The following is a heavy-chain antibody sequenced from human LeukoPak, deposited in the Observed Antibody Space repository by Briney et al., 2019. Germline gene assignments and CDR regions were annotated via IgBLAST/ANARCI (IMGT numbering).Heavy chain of an antibody. CDR3: ARVGDFWSGWSDY. J-gene: IGHJ4*02. V-gene: IGHV3-21*01. D-gene: IGHD3-3*01. Sequence: GGSLRLSCAASAFTFSSYATTWVRQAPGKGLEWVSSISGSGDYTYYADSVKGRFTISRDNAKNSLYLQMNSLRAEDTAVYYCARVGDFWSGWSDYWGQGTLVTVSS. CDR1: AFTFSSYA. CDR2: ISGSGDYT.